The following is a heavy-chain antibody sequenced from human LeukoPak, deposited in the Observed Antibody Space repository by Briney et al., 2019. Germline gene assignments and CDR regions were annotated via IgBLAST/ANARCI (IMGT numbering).Heavy chain of an antibody. CDR2: IRGSGSGLGSGN. J-gene: IGHJ4*02. Sequence: PGGSLRLSCAASGFVFSDYSMNWVRQAPGKGLEWVANIRGSGSGLGSGNYYADSVKGRFTISRDNAKTSLYLQMNSLRAKDTAFYYCARDDNWEFDYWGQGALVTVSS. D-gene: IGHD1-1*01. CDR1: GFVFSDYS. CDR3: ARDDNWEFDY. V-gene: IGHV3-48*04.